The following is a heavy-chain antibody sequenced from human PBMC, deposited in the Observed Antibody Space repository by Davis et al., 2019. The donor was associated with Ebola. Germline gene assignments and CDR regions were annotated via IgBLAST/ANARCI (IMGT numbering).Heavy chain of an antibody. J-gene: IGHJ4*02. CDR2: IHYSGST. Sequence: PSETLSLTCTVSGGSVSSHYWSWIRQPPEKGLEWIGYIHYSGSTNYNPSLKSRVSISVDTSKIQFSLNLSSVTAADTAVYYCARAAKWGNYYFDYWGQGTLVTVSS. CDR3: ARAAKWGNYYFDY. V-gene: IGHV4-59*02. D-gene: IGHD7-27*01. CDR1: GGSVSSHY.